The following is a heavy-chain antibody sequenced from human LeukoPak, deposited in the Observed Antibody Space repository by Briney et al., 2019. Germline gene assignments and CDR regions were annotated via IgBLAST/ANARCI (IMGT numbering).Heavy chain of an antibody. V-gene: IGHV3-30*18. CDR3: ANATRAKKILYYFDY. CDR1: GFTFSSYG. CDR2: ISYDGSNK. D-gene: IGHD1-26*01. Sequence: GGSLRLSCAASGFTFSSYGMHWVRQAPGKGLEWVAVISYDGSNKYYADSVKGRFTISRDNSKNTLYLQMNSLRAEETAVYYCANATRAKKILYYFDYWGQGNLVTVSS. J-gene: IGHJ4*02.